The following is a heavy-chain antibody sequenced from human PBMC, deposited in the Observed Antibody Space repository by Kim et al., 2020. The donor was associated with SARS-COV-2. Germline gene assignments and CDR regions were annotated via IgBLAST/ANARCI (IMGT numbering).Heavy chain of an antibody. Sequence: NYAQKLQGRVTMTRDTSISTAYMELSRLRSDDTAVYYCARGNSGWLNFDYWGQGTLVTVSS. CDR3: ARGNSGWLNFDY. D-gene: IGHD5-12*01. J-gene: IGHJ4*02. V-gene: IGHV1-2*02.